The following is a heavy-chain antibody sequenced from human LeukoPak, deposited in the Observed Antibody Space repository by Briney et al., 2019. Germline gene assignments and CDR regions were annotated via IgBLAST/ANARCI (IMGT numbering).Heavy chain of an antibody. D-gene: IGHD1-26*01. CDR1: GFSFSSNW. J-gene: IGHJ4*02. CDR3: AKDSYSKGDY. V-gene: IGHV3-7*05. Sequence: GALRLSSAASGFSFSSNWISWVRQPPRKGLEWVANIKQDGRESNYLGSVKGRFTISRDNAKNSLYLQMNSLRAEDTAVYYCAKDSYSKGDYWGQGTLVTVSS. CDR2: IKQDGRES.